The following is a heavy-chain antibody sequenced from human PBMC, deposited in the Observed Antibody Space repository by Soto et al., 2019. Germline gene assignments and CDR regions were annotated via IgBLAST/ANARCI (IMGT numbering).Heavy chain of an antibody. CDR3: ARDERDIVVVVATTYYYYGMDV. CDR1: GFTFSSYG. J-gene: IGHJ6*02. Sequence: GGSLRLSCAASGFTFSSYGMHWVRQAPGKGLEWVAVIWYDGSNKYYADSVKGRFTISRDNSKNTLYLQMNSLRAEDTAGYYCARDERDIVVVVATTYYYYGMDVWGQGTTVTVSS. D-gene: IGHD2-15*01. CDR2: IWYDGSNK. V-gene: IGHV3-33*01.